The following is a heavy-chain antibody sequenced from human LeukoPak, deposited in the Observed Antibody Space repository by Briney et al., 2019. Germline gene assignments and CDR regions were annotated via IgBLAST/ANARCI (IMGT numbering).Heavy chain of an antibody. Sequence: PSETLSLTCTVSGGSISSSSYYWGWIRQPPGKGLEWIGSIYYSGSTYYNPSLKSRVTISVDTSKNQFSLKLSSVTAADTAVYYCARDLRGGSGYYYEIGICDYWGQGTLVTVSS. CDR1: GGSISSSSYY. J-gene: IGHJ4*02. CDR3: ARDLRGGSGYYYEIGICDY. CDR2: IYYSGST. D-gene: IGHD3-22*01. V-gene: IGHV4-39*07.